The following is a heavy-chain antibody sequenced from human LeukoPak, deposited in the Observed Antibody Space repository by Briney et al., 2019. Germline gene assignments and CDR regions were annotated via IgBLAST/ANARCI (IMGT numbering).Heavy chain of an antibody. CDR3: ANGPGGVVTATISFEDFGY. V-gene: IGHV3-74*01. Sequence: PGGSLRLSCAASGFTFSSYWMHWVRQAPGKGLVWVSRINSDGSSTSYADSVKGRFTISRDNAKNTLYLQMNSLRAEDTAVYYCANGPGGVVTATISFEDFGYWGQGTLVTVSS. D-gene: IGHD2-21*02. CDR2: INSDGSST. J-gene: IGHJ4*02. CDR1: GFTFSSYW.